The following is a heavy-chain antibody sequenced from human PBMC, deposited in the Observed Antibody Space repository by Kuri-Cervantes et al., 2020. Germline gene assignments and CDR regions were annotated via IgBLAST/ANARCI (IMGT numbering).Heavy chain of an antibody. CDR3: ARVLYLDV. CDR1: GFTFSSYA. CDR2: ISGSGGST. J-gene: IGHJ6*04. Sequence: GESLKISCAASGFTFSSYAMSWVRQAPGKGLEWVSAISGSGGSTYYADSVKGRFTISRDNAKNSLYLQMNSLRAEDTAVYYCARVLYLDVWAKGPRSPSPQ. D-gene: IGHD2-8*01. V-gene: IGHV3-23*01.